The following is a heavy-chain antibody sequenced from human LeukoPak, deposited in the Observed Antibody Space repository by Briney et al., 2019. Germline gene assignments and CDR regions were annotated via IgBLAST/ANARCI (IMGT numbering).Heavy chain of an antibody. CDR1: GYTFTSYY. CDR3: ERATVRTGYSWDFDY. Sequence: ASVKVSCKASGYTFTSYYMHWVRQAPGQGLEWMGIINPSDGTTYYAQKFRGRVTMTRDTSTSTVYMDLSNLRSEDTAVYYCERATVRTGYSWDFDYWGQGTLVTVSS. J-gene: IGHJ4*02. CDR2: INPSDGTT. D-gene: IGHD5-18*01. V-gene: IGHV1-46*01.